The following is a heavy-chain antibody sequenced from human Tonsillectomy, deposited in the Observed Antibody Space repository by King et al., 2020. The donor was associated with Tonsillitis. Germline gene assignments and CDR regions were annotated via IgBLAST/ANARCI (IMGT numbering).Heavy chain of an antibody. D-gene: IGHD3-16*01. CDR3: ARSSPGEYFDY. J-gene: IGHJ4*02. V-gene: IGHV2-70*04. Sequence: VTLKESGPALVKPTQTLTLTCTFSGFSLSTSGMRGSWIRQAPGKALEWLARIDWDDDKFYSTSLKTRVTISKDPSKHQVVLTLTNVDPVDTATYYCARSSPGEYFDYWGQGALVTVSS. CDR1: GFSLSTSGMR. CDR2: IDWDDDK.